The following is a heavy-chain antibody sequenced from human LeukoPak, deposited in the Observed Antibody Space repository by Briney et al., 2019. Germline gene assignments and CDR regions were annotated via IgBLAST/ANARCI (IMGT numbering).Heavy chain of an antibody. Sequence: GGSLRLSCAASGFTFSSYSMNWVRRAPGKGLEWVSSISSSSSYIYYADSVKGRFTISRDNAKNSLYLQMNSLRAEDTAVYYCARDSADLREYQLNYYYYMDVWGKGTTVTVSS. J-gene: IGHJ6*03. D-gene: IGHD2-2*01. CDR1: GFTFSSYS. CDR3: ARDSADLREYQLNYYYYMDV. CDR2: ISSSSSYI. V-gene: IGHV3-21*01.